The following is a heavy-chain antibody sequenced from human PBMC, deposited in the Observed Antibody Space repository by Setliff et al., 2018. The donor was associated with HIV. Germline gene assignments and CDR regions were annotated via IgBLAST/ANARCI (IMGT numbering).Heavy chain of an antibody. Sequence: SETLSLTCSVSRGSISSGGYYWSWIRQHPGKGLEWIGYIYYSGSTYYNPSLESRVSISIDTSKNQFFLKLTSVTAAGTAVYYCAASRGIWFGDLPLNYWGQGTLVTVSS. CDR2: IYYSGST. J-gene: IGHJ4*02. V-gene: IGHV4-31*03. CDR1: RGSISSGGYY. D-gene: IGHD3-10*01. CDR3: AASRGIWFGDLPLNY.